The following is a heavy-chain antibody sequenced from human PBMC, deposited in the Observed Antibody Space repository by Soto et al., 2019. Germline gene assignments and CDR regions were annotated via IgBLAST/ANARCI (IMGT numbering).Heavy chain of an antibody. V-gene: IGHV4-31*03. Sequence: SETLSLTCTVSGGSISSGGYYWSWIRQHPGKGLEWIGYIYYSGSTYYNPSLKSRVTISVDTSKNQFSLKLSSVTAADTAVYYCARVPPTVTSNWFDPWGQGTLVTVSS. CDR1: GGSISSGGYY. D-gene: IGHD4-4*01. CDR2: IYYSGST. J-gene: IGHJ5*02. CDR3: ARVPPTVTSNWFDP.